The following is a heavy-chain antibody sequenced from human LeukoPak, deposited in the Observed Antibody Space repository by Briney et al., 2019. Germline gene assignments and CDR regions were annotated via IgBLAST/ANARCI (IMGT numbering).Heavy chain of an antibody. J-gene: IGHJ3*02. CDR3: ARDAKGDLPAFDI. CDR1: GGSISSYY. CDR2: IYYSGST. V-gene: IGHV4-59*01. Sequence: SETLSLTCTVSGGSISSYYWSWIRHPPGKGLEWIGYIYYSGSTNYNPSLKSRVTISVDTSKNQFSLKLSSVTAADTAVYYCARDAKGDLPAFDIWGQGTMVTVSS.